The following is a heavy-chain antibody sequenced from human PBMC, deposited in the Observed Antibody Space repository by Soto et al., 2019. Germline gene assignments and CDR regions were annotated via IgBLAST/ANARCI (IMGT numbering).Heavy chain of an antibody. CDR1: GGTFSSYA. CDR2: IIPIFGTA. CDR3: ASSTVKTPYYYYGMDV. Sequence: QVQLVQSGAEVKKPGSSVKVSCKASGGTFSSYAISWVRQAPGQGLEWMGGIIPIFGTANYAQKFQGRVTITADESTSTAYMELSSLRSQDTAVYYCASSTVKTPYYYYGMDVWGQGTTVTVSS. V-gene: IGHV1-69*01. J-gene: IGHJ6*02. D-gene: IGHD4-4*01.